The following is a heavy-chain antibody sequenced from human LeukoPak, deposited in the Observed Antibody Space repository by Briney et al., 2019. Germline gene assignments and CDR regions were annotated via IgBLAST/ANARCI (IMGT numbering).Heavy chain of an antibody. D-gene: IGHD2-15*01. V-gene: IGHV4-61*02. Sequence: PSETLSLTCTVSGGSISSDSYYWSWLRQPAGKGLEWIGRIYTSGSTNYNPSLKSRVTISVDTSKNQFSPKQSSVTAADTAVYYCAREVDYSPPDQFEWFDPWGQGTLVTVSS. CDR1: GGSISSDSYY. CDR3: AREVDYSPPDQFEWFDP. J-gene: IGHJ5*02. CDR2: IYTSGST.